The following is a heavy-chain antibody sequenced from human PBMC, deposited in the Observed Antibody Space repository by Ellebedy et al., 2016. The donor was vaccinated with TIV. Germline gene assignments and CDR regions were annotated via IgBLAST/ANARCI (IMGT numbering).Heavy chain of an antibody. J-gene: IGHJ4*02. CDR3: ARDSNGGHP. Sequence: SETLSLXXAASGFAFSSFAMNWIRQPPGKGLEWFGSIYYSGTTYYNPSLKSRVTISVDTSKNQFSLKLSSVTAADTAVYYCARDSNGGHPWGQGTLVTVSS. V-gene: IGHV4-39*02. D-gene: IGHD3-10*01. CDR2: IYYSGTT. CDR1: GFAFSSFA.